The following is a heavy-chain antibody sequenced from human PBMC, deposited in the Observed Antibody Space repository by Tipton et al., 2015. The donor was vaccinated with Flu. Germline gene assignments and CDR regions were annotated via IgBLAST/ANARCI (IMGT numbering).Heavy chain of an antibody. CDR2: IFTSGIT. J-gene: IGHJ4*02. CDR1: GGPINNFS. V-gene: IGHV4-4*07. Sequence: TLSLTCTVSGGPINNFSWSWIRQTAGKGLEWIGRIFTSGITDYTQSLKSRVTMSIDASKRQVSLRLSSVTAADTAVYYCARGSLNIDYWGQGILVTVSS. CDR3: ARGSLNIDY.